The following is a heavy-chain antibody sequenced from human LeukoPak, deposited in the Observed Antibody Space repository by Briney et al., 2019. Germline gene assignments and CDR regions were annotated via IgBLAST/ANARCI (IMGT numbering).Heavy chain of an antibody. V-gene: IGHV3-72*01. D-gene: IGHD2-15*01. J-gene: IGHJ3*02. CDR3: ARRISGAFDI. CDR1: GFSFSDNY. CDR2: SRNKANSYST. Sequence: GGSLRLSCAVSGFSFSDNYMDWVRQAPGKGLEWVGRSRNKANSYSTEYAASVKGRFTISRDESKNSMYLQMNSLKTEDTAVYFCARRISGAFDIWGQGTMDTVSS.